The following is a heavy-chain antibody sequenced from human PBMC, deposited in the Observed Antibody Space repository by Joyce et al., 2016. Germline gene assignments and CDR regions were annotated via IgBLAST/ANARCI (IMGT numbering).Heavy chain of an antibody. CDR2: ISTSSRYI. CDR3: SRGHDDGNSILKFDY. V-gene: IGHV3-21*01. CDR1: GFTFSTYM. D-gene: IGHD4-23*01. Sequence: EVLLVESGGGLVKPGGSLRLSCGVSGFTFSTYMMNWVRLTPGKGLEWVSSISTSSRYIYYADSVRGRFTVSRDNANNSLYLHMNSLRAEDTGVYYCSRGHDDGNSILKFDYWGQGALVTVSS. J-gene: IGHJ4*02.